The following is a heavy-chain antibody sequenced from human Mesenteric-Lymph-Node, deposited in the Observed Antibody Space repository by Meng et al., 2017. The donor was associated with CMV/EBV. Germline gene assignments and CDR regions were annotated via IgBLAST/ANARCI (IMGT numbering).Heavy chain of an antibody. J-gene: IGHJ5*02. Sequence: FTCSSYAMSWVRQAPGKRLEWVAVIYSGGRTYSADSVKGRFTISRDNSKNTLYLQMNSLRAEDTAVYYCARDLRYCSSTSCYTHWFDPWGQGTLVTVSS. V-gene: IGHV3-53*01. D-gene: IGHD2-2*02. CDR2: IYSGGRT. CDR1: FTCSSYA. CDR3: ARDLRYCSSTSCYTHWFDP.